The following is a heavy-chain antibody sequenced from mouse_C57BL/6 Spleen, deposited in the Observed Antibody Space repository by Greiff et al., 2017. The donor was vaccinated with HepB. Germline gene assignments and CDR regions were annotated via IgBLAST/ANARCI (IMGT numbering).Heavy chain of an antibody. CDR2: INPKNGGT. CDR1: GYTFTDYY. CDR3: ASPGYFDY. Sequence: EVQLQQSGPELVKPGASVKLSCKASGYTFTDYYMNWVKQSHGKSLEWIGDINPKNGGTSYNQKFKSKATLTVDKSSSTAYMEIRSLTSEDSAVYYCASPGYFDYWGQGTTLTVSS. V-gene: IGHV1-26*01. J-gene: IGHJ2*01.